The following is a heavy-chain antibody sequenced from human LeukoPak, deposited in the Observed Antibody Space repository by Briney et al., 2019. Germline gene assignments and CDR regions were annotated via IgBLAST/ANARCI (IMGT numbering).Heavy chain of an antibody. V-gene: IGHV3-11*04. D-gene: IGHD3-10*01. Sequence: PGGSLRLSCAASGFTFSDYYMSWIRQAPGQGLEWISYITSSGSIIYYADSVKGRFTISRDNAKNSLYLQMNSLRAEDTAVYYCASYDYYASGSFWDYWGQGTLVTVSS. J-gene: IGHJ4*02. CDR1: GFTFSDYY. CDR2: ITSSGSII. CDR3: ASYDYYASGSFWDY.